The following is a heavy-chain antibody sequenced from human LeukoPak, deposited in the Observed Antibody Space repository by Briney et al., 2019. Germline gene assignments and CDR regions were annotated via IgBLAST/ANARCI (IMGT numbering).Heavy chain of an antibody. D-gene: IGHD1-26*01. J-gene: IGHJ3*02. Sequence: SETLSLTCTVSGGSLSSGDYYWSWIRQPPGKGPEWIGYIYYGGSTYYNPSLKSRVTISVDRSKNQFSLKLSSVTAADTAVYYCARRSGTYHAFDIWGQGTMVTVSS. V-gene: IGHV4-30-4*08. CDR1: GGSLSSGDYY. CDR3: ARRSGTYHAFDI. CDR2: IYYGGST.